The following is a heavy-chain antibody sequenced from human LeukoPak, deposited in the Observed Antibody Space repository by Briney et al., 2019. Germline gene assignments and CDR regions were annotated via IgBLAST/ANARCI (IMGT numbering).Heavy chain of an antibody. CDR2: IIPIFGTA. CDR3: ARVHPDWYFDL. CDR1: GGTVSSYA. V-gene: IGHV1-69*01. Sequence: GASVKVSCKASGGTVSSYAISWVRQAPGQGLEWMGGIIPIFGTANYAQKFQGRVTITADESTSTAYMELSSLRSEDTAVYYCARVHPDWYFDLWGRRTLVTVSS. J-gene: IGHJ2*01.